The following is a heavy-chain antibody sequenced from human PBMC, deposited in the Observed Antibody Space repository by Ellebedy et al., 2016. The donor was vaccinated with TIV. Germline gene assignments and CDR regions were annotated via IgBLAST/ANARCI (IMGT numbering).Heavy chain of an antibody. J-gene: IGHJ6*02. Sequence: MPSETLSLTCNVSGASINNYYLNWIRQSPGKGLEWIGDMSYSGSTNCNPSLKSRVTISVDTSKNQFSLRLTSVTAADTAVYYCARRNCGSDCYGMDVWGQGTTVTVSS. D-gene: IGHD2-21*01. CDR3: ARRNCGSDCYGMDV. V-gene: IGHV4-59*12. CDR1: GASINNYY. CDR2: MSYSGST.